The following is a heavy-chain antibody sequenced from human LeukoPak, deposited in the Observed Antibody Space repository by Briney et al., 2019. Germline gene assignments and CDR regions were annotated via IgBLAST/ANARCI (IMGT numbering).Heavy chain of an antibody. CDR3: ARRGYRGYRSGPAAFDI. Sequence: ASVKVSCKASGYTFTNYGIGWVRQAPGEGLEWMGWISAYNGNTNYAQKLQGRVTMTTDTPTSTAYLELRSLRSDDTAVYYCARRGYRGYRSGPAAFDIWGQGTEVTVSS. J-gene: IGHJ3*02. CDR2: ISAYNGNT. V-gene: IGHV1-18*01. D-gene: IGHD5-18*01. CDR1: GYTFTNYG.